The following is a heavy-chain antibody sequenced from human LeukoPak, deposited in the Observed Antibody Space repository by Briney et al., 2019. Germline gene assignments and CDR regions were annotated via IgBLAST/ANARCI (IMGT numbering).Heavy chain of an antibody. CDR2: MNPNSGNT. CDR1: GYTFTSYD. Sequence: ASVKVSCKASGYTFTSYDINWVRQATGQGLEWMGWMNPNSGNTGYAQKFQGRVTMTRSTSINTAYMDLSSLTSEDTAVYFCAKTPRGGDIDFWGQGTPVIVSS. CDR3: AKTPRGGDIDF. V-gene: IGHV1-8*01. J-gene: IGHJ4*02. D-gene: IGHD2-21*02.